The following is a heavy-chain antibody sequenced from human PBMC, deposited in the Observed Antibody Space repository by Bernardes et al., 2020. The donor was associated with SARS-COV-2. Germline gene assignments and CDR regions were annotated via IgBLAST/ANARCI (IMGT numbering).Heavy chain of an antibody. J-gene: IGHJ6*02. V-gene: IGHV3-21*01. D-gene: IGHD6-6*01. CDR1: GFTFSTSN. CDR3: ARDTTVTARQSGMDV. Sequence: GGSLRLSFAPSGFTFSTSNMNWVRQAPGKGLEWVSYISDTSGYTYYADSVKGRFTIFRDNVKNSLFLQMDSLRADDTAVYYCARDTTVTARQSGMDVWGQGTTVTVSS. CDR2: ISDTSGYT.